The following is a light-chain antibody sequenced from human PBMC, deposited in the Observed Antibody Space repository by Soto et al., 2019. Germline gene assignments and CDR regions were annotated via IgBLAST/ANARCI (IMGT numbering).Light chain of an antibody. CDR2: EVS. CDR1: SSDVGGYNY. V-gene: IGLV2-14*01. Sequence: QSVLTQPPSASGSPGQSVTISCTGTSSDVGGYNYVSWYQQHPGKAPKLIIYEVSNRPSGVSNRFSGSKSGNTASLTISGLQAEDEGDYYCSSYTRGSTYVFGTGTKVTVL. J-gene: IGLJ1*01. CDR3: SSYTRGSTYV.